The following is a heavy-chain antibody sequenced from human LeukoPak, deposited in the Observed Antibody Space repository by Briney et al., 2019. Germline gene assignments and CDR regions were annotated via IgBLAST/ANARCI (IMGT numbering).Heavy chain of an antibody. V-gene: IGHV4-59*08. CDR1: GFSISSYD. D-gene: IGHD6-13*01. Sequence: WGTLSLTYSVSGFSISSYDWGWIRPPPGKGLEWIGYIYYSGSTNYKDSLKSRVTISVDTSKNQFSLKLSSVTAADTAVYYCARHRAAGTSRGYFFDYWCQGTLVTAAS. J-gene: IGHJ4*02. CDR2: IYYSGST. CDR3: ARHRAAGTSRGYFFDY.